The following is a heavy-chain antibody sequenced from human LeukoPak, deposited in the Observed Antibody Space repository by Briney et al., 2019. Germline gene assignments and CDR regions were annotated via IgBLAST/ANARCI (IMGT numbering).Heavy chain of an antibody. D-gene: IGHD2-15*01. CDR1: GGTFSSYA. J-gene: IGHJ5*02. CDR3: ARDNELPQGFDP. CDR2: IIPIFGTA. Sequence: GASVKVSCKASGGTFSSYAISWVRQAPGQGLEWMGGIIPIFGTADYAQKFQGRVTITADEATSTVYMEVSSLRSEDRAVYYCARDNELPQGFDPWGQGTLVTVSS. V-gene: IGHV1-69*13.